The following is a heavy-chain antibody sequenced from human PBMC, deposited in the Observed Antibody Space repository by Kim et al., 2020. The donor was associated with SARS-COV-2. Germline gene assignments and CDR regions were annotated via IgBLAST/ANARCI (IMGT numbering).Heavy chain of an antibody. D-gene: IGHD1-26*01. CDR3: ARGGEVSRPSGSYGDC. CDR2: INSDGTST. Sequence: GGSLRLSCAASGFTFSSHWMLWVRQAPGKGLVWVSRINSDGTSTTYADSVKGQFTISRDNAKNTLYLQMNSLRAEDTAVYYCARGGEVSRPSGSYGDCWGQGTLVTVSS. J-gene: IGHJ4*02. V-gene: IGHV3-74*01. CDR1: GFTFSSHW.